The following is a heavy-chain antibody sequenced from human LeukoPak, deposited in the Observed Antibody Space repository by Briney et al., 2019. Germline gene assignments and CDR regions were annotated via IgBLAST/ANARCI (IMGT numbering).Heavy chain of an antibody. CDR3: AMGPYYYDSSGYYY. CDR1: GFTFSSYW. J-gene: IGHJ4*02. V-gene: IGHV3-74*01. Sequence: VGSLRLSCAASGFTFSSYWMHWVRQAPGKGLVWVSRINSDGSSTSYADSVKGRFTISRDNAKNTLYLQMNSLRAEDTAVYYCAMGPYYYDSSGYYYWGQGTLVTVSS. CDR2: INSDGSST. D-gene: IGHD3-22*01.